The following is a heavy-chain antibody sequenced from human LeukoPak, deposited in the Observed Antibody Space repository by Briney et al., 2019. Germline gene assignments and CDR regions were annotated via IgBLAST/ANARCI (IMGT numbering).Heavy chain of an antibody. J-gene: IGHJ6*02. Sequence: SETLSLTCAVYGGSFSGYYWSWIRQPPGKGLEWIGEINHSGSTNYNPSLKSRVTISVDPSKNQFSLKLRSVAAADTAVYYCARGRYYYYGMDVWGQGTTVTVSS. CDR3: ARGRYYYYGMDV. CDR2: INHSGST. V-gene: IGHV4-34*01. CDR1: GGSFSGYY.